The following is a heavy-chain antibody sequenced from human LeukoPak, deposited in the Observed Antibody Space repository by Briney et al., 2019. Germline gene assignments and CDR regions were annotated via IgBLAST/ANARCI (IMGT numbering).Heavy chain of an antibody. Sequence: ASVKVSCKASGYIFTSYGISWVRQAPGQGLEWMGWISAYTGYTNYAQKLQGRVTMTTDTSTSTAYMELRSLRSDDTAVYYCARQPSYVGGYDSWYFDYWGQGTLVTVSS. J-gene: IGHJ4*02. CDR3: ARQPSYVGGYDSWYFDY. V-gene: IGHV1-18*01. D-gene: IGHD5-12*01. CDR1: GYIFTSYG. CDR2: ISAYTGYT.